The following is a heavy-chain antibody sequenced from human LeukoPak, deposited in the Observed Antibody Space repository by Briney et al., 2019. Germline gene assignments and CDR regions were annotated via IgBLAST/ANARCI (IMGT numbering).Heavy chain of an antibody. D-gene: IGHD3-22*01. Sequence: GRSLRLSCAASGFTFSSYGMNWFRQAPGKGLEWVAVIWYDGSNKYYADSVKGRFTISRDNSKNTLYLQMNSLRAEDTAVYYCAKDDSSGHFERWGQGTLVTVSS. CDR1: GFTFSSYG. V-gene: IGHV3-33*03. J-gene: IGHJ4*02. CDR3: AKDDSSGHFER. CDR2: IWYDGSNK.